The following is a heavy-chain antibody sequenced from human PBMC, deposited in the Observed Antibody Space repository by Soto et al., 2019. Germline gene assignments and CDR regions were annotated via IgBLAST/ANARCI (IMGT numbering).Heavy chain of an antibody. Sequence: SLGLSYAALGFTFDDYAMRWVRQAPGKGLERVSGIRWKSGSIGYAESVKGRFTIHRDNGKNYLYLQMGNLRGECRGLCYCAKDMGGGYRSSSRDYYYYGMDVWGQGTTVTAP. J-gene: IGHJ6*02. V-gene: IGHV3-9*01. CDR3: AKDMGGGYRSSSRDYYYYGMDV. CDR2: IRWKSGSI. CDR1: GFTFDDYA. D-gene: IGHD6-6*01.